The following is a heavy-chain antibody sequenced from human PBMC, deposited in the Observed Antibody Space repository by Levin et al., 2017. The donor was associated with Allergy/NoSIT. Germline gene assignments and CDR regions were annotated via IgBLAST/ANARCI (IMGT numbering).Heavy chain of an antibody. J-gene: IGHJ3*02. CDR1: GFTFSTYW. Sequence: GESLKISCTASGFTFSTYWMSWVRQAPGKGLEWVATINPDGREKYYVDSLKGRFTISRDNAKNSLYLQVNSLRAEDTSVYYCARGDAFDIWGQGTMVTVSS. CDR2: INPDGREK. CDR3: ARGDAFDI. V-gene: IGHV3-7*04.